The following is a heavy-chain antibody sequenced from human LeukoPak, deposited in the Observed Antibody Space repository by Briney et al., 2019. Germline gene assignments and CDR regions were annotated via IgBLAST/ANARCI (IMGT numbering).Heavy chain of an antibody. J-gene: IGHJ4*02. CDR2: MNPGSGNT. V-gene: IGHV1-8*01. D-gene: IGHD3-10*01. Sequence: ASVKVSCKASAYTFTSFDINWVRQANGQGPEWMGWMNPGSGNTGYAQRFRGRVTKTRDTSISTAYLELSSLTSEDTAVYYCASHTYYLSSGSFGHWGQGTLVTVSS. CDR3: ASHTYYLSSGSFGH. CDR1: AYTFTSFD.